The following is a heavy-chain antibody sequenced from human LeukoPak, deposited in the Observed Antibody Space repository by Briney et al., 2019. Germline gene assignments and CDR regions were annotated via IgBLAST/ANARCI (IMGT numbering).Heavy chain of an antibody. J-gene: IGHJ6*03. D-gene: IGHD6-19*01. CDR2: INHSGST. CDR1: GGSFSGYY. Sequence: SGTLSLTCAVYGGSFSGYYWSWIRQPPGKGLEWIGEINHSGSTNYNPSLKGRVTISVDTSKNQFSLKLSSVTAADTAVYYCARSLGWRAYYYMDVWGKGTTVTISS. CDR3: ARSLGWRAYYYMDV. V-gene: IGHV4-34*01.